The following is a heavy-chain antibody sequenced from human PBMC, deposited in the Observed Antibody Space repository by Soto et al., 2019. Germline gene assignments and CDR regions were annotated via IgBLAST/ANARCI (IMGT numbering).Heavy chain of an antibody. CDR3: ARIRGVRYYNFGMDV. J-gene: IGHJ6*02. Sequence: GGSLRLSCEASGFNFNKYGMHWVRQAPDKGLEWVAVIWSDGSNKNYADSVKGRFIISRDNYKNTLYLDMNSLRAEDTAVYYCARIRGVRYYNFGMDVWGQGTTVTVSS. CDR1: GFNFNKYG. D-gene: IGHD1-1*01. CDR2: IWSDGSNK. V-gene: IGHV3-33*01.